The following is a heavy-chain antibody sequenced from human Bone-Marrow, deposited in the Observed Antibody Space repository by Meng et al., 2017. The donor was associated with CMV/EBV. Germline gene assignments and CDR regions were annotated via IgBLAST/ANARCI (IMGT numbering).Heavy chain of an antibody. Sequence: GESLKISCAASGFTFSSYWMHWVRQAPGKGLVWVSRINSDGSSTSYADSVKGRFTISRDNAKNTLYLQMNSLRAEDTAVYYCARDRGSWWPEDWFDPWGQGTLVTVSS. D-gene: IGHD6-13*01. V-gene: IGHV3-74*01. CDR1: GFTFSSYW. CDR3: ARDRGSWWPEDWFDP. J-gene: IGHJ5*02. CDR2: INSDGSST.